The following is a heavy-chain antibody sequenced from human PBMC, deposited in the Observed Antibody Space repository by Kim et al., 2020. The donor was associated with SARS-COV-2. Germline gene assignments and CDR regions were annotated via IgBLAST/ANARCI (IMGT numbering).Heavy chain of an antibody. CDR2: INHSGST. Sequence: SETLSPTCAVYGGSFSGYYWSWIRQPPGKGLEWIGEINHSGSTNYNPSLKSRVTISVDTSKNQFSLKLSSVTAADTAVYYCARGGAVAGSPPYYYYYYGMDVWGQGTTVTVSS. D-gene: IGHD6-19*01. V-gene: IGHV4-34*01. CDR1: GGSFSGYY. CDR3: ARGGAVAGSPPYYYYYYGMDV. J-gene: IGHJ6*02.